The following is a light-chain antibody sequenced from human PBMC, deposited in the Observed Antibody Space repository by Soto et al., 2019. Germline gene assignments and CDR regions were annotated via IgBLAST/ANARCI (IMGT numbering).Light chain of an antibody. CDR3: QQRSNWPR. V-gene: IGKV3-11*01. CDR1: QSVSSY. CDR2: DAS. Sequence: EIGFTQFPGTLSLSPGERSTLSCRASQSVSSYLAWYQQKPGQAPRLLIYDASNRATGIPARFSGSGSGTDFTLTISSLEPEDFAVYYCQQRSNWPRFGQGTTGDIK. J-gene: IGKJ1*01.